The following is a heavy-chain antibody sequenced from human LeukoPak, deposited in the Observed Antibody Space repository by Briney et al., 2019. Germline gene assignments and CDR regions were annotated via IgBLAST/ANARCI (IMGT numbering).Heavy chain of an antibody. D-gene: IGHD3-3*01. CDR1: GFTFSSYA. J-gene: IGHJ4*02. V-gene: IGHV3-23*01. CDR3: AKLYRRRHPEWLLCGDY. CDR2: ISGSGGST. Sequence: PGGSLRLSCAASGFTFSSYAMSWVRQAPGKGLEWVSAISGSGGSTYYADSVKGRFTISRDNSKNTLYLQMNSLRAEDTAVYYCAKLYRRRHPEWLLCGDYWGQGTLVTVSS.